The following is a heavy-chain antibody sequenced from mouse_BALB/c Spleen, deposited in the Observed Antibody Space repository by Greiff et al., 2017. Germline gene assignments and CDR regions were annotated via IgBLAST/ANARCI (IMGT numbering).Heavy chain of an antibody. V-gene: IGHV5-12-2*01. CDR1: GFTFSSYT. D-gene: IGHD2-3*01. CDR2: ISNGGGST. Sequence: EVKLMESGGGLVQPGGSLKLSCAASGFTFSSYTMSWVRQTPEKRLEWVAYISNGGGSTYYPDTVKGRFTISRDNAKNTLYLQMSSLKSEDTAMYYCARHVGDGYRYFDVWGAGTTVTVSS. J-gene: IGHJ1*01. CDR3: ARHVGDGYRYFDV.